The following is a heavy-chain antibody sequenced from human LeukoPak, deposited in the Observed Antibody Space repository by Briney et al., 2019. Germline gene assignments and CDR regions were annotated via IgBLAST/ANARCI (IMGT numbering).Heavy chain of an antibody. CDR3: TRGIQLLR. Sequence: SETLSLTCAVYGGSFGGYYWSWIRQPPGKGLEWIGEINHSGSTNYNPSLKSRVTISVDTSKNQFSLKLSSVTAADTAVYYCTRGIQLLRWGQGTLVTVSS. CDR2: INHSGST. CDR1: GGSFGGYY. D-gene: IGHD5-18*01. J-gene: IGHJ4*02. V-gene: IGHV4-34*01.